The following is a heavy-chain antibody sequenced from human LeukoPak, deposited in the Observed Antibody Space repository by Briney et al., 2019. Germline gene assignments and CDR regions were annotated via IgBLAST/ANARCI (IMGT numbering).Heavy chain of an antibody. V-gene: IGHV3-23*01. D-gene: IGHD3-3*02. CDR3: AKVSHFWSGYFDY. CDR2: ISGSGGST. CDR1: GFTFSSYG. Sequence: GRSLRLSCAASGFTFSSYGMSWVRQAPGKGLEWVSRISGSGGSTYYADSVRGRFTISRDISKNTLYLQMNSLRAEDTAVYYCAKVSHFWSGYFDYWGQGTLVTVSS. J-gene: IGHJ4*02.